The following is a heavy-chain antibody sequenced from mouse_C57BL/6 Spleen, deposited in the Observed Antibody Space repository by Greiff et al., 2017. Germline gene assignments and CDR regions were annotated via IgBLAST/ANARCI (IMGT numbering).Heavy chain of an antibody. V-gene: IGHV1-15*01. D-gene: IGHD1-1*01. Sequence: QVQLQQSGAELVRPGASVTLSCKASGYTFTDYEMHWVKQTPVHGLEWIGAIDPETGGTAYNQKFKGKAILTADKSSSTAYMELRSLTSEDSAVYYCTNYYGSSLWYFDYWGQGTTLTVSS. J-gene: IGHJ2*01. CDR1: GYTFTDYE. CDR3: TNYYGSSLWYFDY. CDR2: IDPETGGT.